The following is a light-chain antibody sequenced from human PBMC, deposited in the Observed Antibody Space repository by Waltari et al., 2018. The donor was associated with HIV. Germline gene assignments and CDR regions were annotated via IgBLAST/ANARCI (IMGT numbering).Light chain of an antibody. CDR2: AAS. J-gene: IGKJ2*01. CDR3: QQSYSTPYT. V-gene: IGKV1-39*01. CDR1: QSISSY. Sequence: DIQMTQSPSSLSASVGDRLTITCLASQSISSYLNWYQQKPGKAPKLLIYAASSLQSGVPSRFSGSGSGTDFTLTISSLQPEDFATYYCQQSYSTPYTFGQGTKLEIK.